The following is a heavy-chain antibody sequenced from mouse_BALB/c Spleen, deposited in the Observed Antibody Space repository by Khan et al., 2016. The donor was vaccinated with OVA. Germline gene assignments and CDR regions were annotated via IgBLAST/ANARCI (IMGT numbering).Heavy chain of an antibody. CDR2: IYPFNDDT. CDR1: GYTFTSYV. D-gene: IGHD1-1*01. J-gene: IGHJ3*01. Sequence: EVQLQQSGPELVKPGASVKMSCKASGYTFTSYVMHWVKQKPGLGLEWIRYIYPFNDDTKYNEKFKDKATLTSDKSSSTASMEHSSLTSEDFAVYYFAPVGTYYLSFAYWGQGTLVTFSA. V-gene: IGHV1S136*01. CDR3: APVGTYYLSFAY.